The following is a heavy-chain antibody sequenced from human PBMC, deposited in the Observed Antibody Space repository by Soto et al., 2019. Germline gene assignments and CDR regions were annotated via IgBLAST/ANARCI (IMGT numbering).Heavy chain of an antibody. D-gene: IGHD2-2*01. V-gene: IGHV3-30*03. CDR2: ISYDGSNE. J-gene: IGHJ4*02. CDR3: APLMWEGIIVVGPSGGPEDY. Sequence: QEQRVQSGGGVVQPGRSLRLSCAASGFIFSSYGMHWVRQAPGKGLEWVAVISYDGSNEYYADSVQGRFTISRDNSKQTLYLQMNSLRTADTAVYFCAPLMWEGIIVVGPSGGPEDYWGQGTLVTVSS. CDR1: GFIFSSYG.